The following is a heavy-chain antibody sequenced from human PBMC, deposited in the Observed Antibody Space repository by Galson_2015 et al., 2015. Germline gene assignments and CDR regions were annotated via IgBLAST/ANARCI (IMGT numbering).Heavy chain of an antibody. Sequence: SETLSLTCTVSGGSVSSGSYHWNWIRQPPGKGLEWIGCFSYSGTTSSNPSLKSRVTISLDTSKNHFSLKLNSVTAADTAVYYCARGIPAGMKSYFDSWGHGTLVTVSS. CDR1: GGSVSSGSYH. V-gene: IGHV4-61*03. J-gene: IGHJ4*01. D-gene: IGHD6-19*01. CDR2: FSYSGTT. CDR3: ARGIPAGMKSYFDS.